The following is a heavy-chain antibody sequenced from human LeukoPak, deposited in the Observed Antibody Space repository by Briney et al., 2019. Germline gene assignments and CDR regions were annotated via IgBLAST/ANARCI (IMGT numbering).Heavy chain of an antibody. J-gene: IGHJ6*04. CDR1: GGSFSGYY. CDR2: INHSGST. V-gene: IGHV4-34*01. D-gene: IGHD3-10*01. CDR3: ARHRILLWFGELSGMDV. Sequence: PSETLSLTCAVYGGSFSGYYWSWIRQPPGNGLEWIGEINHSGSTNYNPSLKSRVTISVDTSKNQFSLKLSSVTAADTAVYYCARHRILLWFGELSGMDVWGKGTTVTISS.